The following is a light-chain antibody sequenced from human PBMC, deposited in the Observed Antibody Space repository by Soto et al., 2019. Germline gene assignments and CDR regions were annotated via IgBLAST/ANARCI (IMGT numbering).Light chain of an antibody. CDR2: AAS. J-gene: IGKJ5*01. V-gene: IGKV3-20*01. CDR1: PSVSSSH. Sequence: EIVLTQSPGALSLSPGERATLSFSSRPSVSSSHLAWYQHKPGQAPRLLIYAASSRATGSPDRFSGGGSGTDFTLTISRLEPEDFAVYYCQQYGYSPITFGQGTRLEI. CDR3: QQYGYSPIT.